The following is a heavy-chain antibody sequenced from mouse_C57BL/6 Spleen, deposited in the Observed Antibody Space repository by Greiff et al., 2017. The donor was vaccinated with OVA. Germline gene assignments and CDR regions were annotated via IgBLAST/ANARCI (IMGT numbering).Heavy chain of an antibody. CDR1: GYTFTDYN. V-gene: IGHV1-22*01. D-gene: IGHD1-1*01. Sequence: VQLKQSGPELVKPGASVKMSCKASGYTFTDYNMHWVKQSHGKSLEWIGYINPNNGGTSYNQKFKGKATLTVNKSSSTAYMELRSLTSEDSAVYYCATFYYGPWFAYWGQGTLVTVSA. J-gene: IGHJ3*01. CDR2: INPNNGGT. CDR3: ATFYYGPWFAY.